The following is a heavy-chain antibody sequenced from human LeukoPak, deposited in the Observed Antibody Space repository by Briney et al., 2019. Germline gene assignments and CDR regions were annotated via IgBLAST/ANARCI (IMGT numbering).Heavy chain of an antibody. CDR2: ISYDGSNK. D-gene: IGHD2-2*01. V-gene: IGHV3-30*03. J-gene: IGHJ6*02. CDR3: AREIVVPAAKGFYYYGMDV. CDR1: GFTFSNYG. Sequence: PGRSLRLSCAASGFTFSNYGMHWVRQAPGKGLEWVAVISYDGSNKYYADSVKGRFTISRDNSKNTLYLQMNSLRTEDTAVYYCAREIVVPAAKGFYYYGMDVWGQGTTVTVSS.